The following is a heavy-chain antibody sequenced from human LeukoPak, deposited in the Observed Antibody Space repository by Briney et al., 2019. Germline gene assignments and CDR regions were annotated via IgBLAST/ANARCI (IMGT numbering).Heavy chain of an antibody. J-gene: IGHJ6*02. V-gene: IGHV1-2*02. CDR2: INPNSGGT. Sequence: ASVKVSCKASGYTFTGYYMHWVRQAPGQGLEWMGWINPNSGGTNYAQKFQGRVTMTRDTSISTAYMELSRLRSDDTAVYYCARDMLYYYYGMDVWGQGTTVTVPS. D-gene: IGHD3-10*02. CDR1: GYTFTGYY. CDR3: ARDMLYYYYGMDV.